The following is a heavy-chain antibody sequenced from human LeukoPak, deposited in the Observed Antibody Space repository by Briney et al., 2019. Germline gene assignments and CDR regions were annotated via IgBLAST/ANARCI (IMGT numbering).Heavy chain of an antibody. J-gene: IGHJ4*02. V-gene: IGHV1-2*02. CDR3: ARDGYFGSGTYYRRYFDC. Sequence: ASVKVSCKASAYTFTGYYIHWVRQAPGQGLEWMGWISPNSGGTHYAQKFQGRVTMTRDTSISTAYMELSSLRSDDTAVYYCARDGYFGSGTYYRRYFDCWGQGTLVTVSS. CDR2: ISPNSGGT. CDR1: AYTFTGYY. D-gene: IGHD3-10*01.